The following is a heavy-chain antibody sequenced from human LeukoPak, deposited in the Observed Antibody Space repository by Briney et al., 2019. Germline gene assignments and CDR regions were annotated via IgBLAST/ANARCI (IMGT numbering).Heavy chain of an antibody. J-gene: IGHJ4*02. D-gene: IGHD3-22*01. V-gene: IGHV4-59*08. CDR1: GGSISSYY. CDR3: ARVPYYDSSGYYGY. Sequence: KPSETLSLTCTVSGGSISSYYWSWIRQPPGKGLEWIGYIYYSGSTNYNPSLKSRVTISVDTSKNQFSLKLSSVTAADTAVYYCARVPYYDSSGYYGYWGQGTLVTVSS. CDR2: IYYSGST.